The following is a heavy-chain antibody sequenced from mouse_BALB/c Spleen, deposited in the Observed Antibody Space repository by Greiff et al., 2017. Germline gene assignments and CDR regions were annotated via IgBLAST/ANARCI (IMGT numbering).Heavy chain of an antibody. J-gene: IGHJ1*01. CDR3: AREEYGNWYFDV. CDR2: ISSGSSTI. V-gene: IGHV5-17*02. Sequence: EVKLMESGGGLVQPGGSRKLSCAASGFTFSSFGMHWVRQAPEKGLEWVAYISSGSSTIYYADTVKGRFTISRDNPKNTLFLQMTSLRSEDTDMYYCAREEYGNWYFDVWGAGTTVTVSS. CDR1: GFTFSSFG. D-gene: IGHD2-10*02.